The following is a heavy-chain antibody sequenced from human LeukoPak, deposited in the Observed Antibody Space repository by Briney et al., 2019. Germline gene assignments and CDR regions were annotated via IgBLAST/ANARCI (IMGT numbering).Heavy chain of an antibody. V-gene: IGHV3-21*01. CDR1: GFTFSGYI. CDR2: ISGSSIYI. D-gene: IGHD6-13*01. CDR3: ARDRDSIAAGFDY. J-gene: IGHJ4*02. Sequence: KPGGSLRLSCAASGFTFSGYILNWVRQAPGKGLEWVSSISGSSIYIYYADSVKGRFTISRDNANKSLYLQMNSLRAEDTTVYYCARDRDSIAAGFDYWGQGTLVTVSS.